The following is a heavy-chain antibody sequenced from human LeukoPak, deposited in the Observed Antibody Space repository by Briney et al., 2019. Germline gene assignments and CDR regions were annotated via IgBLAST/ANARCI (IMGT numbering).Heavy chain of an antibody. Sequence: GGSLRLSCAASGFTFSSYGMHWVRQAPGKGLEWVAVIWYDGSNKYYVDSVKGRFTISRDNSKNTLYLQMNSLRAEDTAVYYCARSPDHAECLDYWGQGTLVTVS. CDR1: GFTFSSYG. J-gene: IGHJ4*02. D-gene: IGHD1-14*01. CDR3: ARSPDHAECLDY. CDR2: IWYDGSNK. V-gene: IGHV3-33*01.